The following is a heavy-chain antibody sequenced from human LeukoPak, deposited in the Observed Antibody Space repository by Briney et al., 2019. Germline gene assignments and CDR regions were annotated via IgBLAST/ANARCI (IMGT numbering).Heavy chain of an antibody. D-gene: IGHD2-15*01. V-gene: IGHV5-51*01. Sequence: GESLKIPCKGSGYSFNTYWIGWVRQMPGKGLEWMGIIYPGDSDTRYSPSFQGQVTISADKSISTAYLQWGSLKASDTAMYYCASLSGYCSGGSCHRYNWFDPWGQGTLVTVSS. CDR2: IYPGDSDT. CDR3: ASLSGYCSGGSCHRYNWFDP. J-gene: IGHJ5*02. CDR1: GYSFNTYW.